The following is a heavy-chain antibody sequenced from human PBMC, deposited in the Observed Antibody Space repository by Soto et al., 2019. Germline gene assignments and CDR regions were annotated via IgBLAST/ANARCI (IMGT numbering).Heavy chain of an antibody. CDR1: GYTFTSYG. V-gene: IGHV1-18*01. CDR3: ASHLICGVLVPAAMRPYYYGMDV. CDR2: ISAYNGNT. Sequence: QVQLVQSGAEVKKPGASVKVSCKASGYTFTSYGISWVRQAPGQGLEWMGWISAYNGNTNYAQKLQGRVTMTTDTSTSTAYMELRSLRSDDTAVYYCASHLICGVLVPAAMRPYYYGMDVWGQGTTVTVSS. J-gene: IGHJ6*02. D-gene: IGHD2-2*01.